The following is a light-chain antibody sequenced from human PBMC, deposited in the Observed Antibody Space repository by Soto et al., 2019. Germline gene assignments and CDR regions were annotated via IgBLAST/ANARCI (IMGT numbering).Light chain of an antibody. V-gene: IGKV3-15*01. CDR1: QSVSSN. CDR3: QQYNNWPGT. Sequence: EIVMTQSPATLSVSPGERATLSCRASQSVSSNLAWYQQKPGQAPRLLIYGASTRATGIPARFSGSGSGTEFTLTISSLQSEEFAVYYCQQYNNWPGTFGHGTKVEI. J-gene: IGKJ1*01. CDR2: GAS.